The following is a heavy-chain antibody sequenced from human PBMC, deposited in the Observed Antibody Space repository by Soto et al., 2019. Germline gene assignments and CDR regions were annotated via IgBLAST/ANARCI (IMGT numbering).Heavy chain of an antibody. CDR2: IYPGDSDT. CDR1: GYSFTSYW. V-gene: IGHV5-51*01. CDR3: ASPGVGATSSDAFDI. D-gene: IGHD1-26*01. Sequence: PGESLKISCKGSGYSFTSYWIGWVRQMPGKGLEWMGIIYPGDSDTRYSPSFQGQVTISADKSISTAYLQWSSLKASDTAMYYCASPGVGATSSDAFDIWGQGTMVTVSS. J-gene: IGHJ3*02.